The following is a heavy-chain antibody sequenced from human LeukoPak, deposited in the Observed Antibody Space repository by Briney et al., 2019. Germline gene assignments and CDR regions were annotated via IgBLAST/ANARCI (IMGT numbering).Heavy chain of an antibody. CDR1: GGSISSYY. CDR3: AREFSESGYFDL. CDR2: IYYSGST. D-gene: IGHD3-10*01. V-gene: IGHV4-59*01. J-gene: IGHJ2*01. Sequence: SGTLSLTCTVSGGSISSYYWSWIRQPPGKGLEWIGYIYYSGSTNYNPSLKSRVTISVDTSKNQFSLKLSSVTAADTAVYYCAREFSESGYFDLWGRGTLVTVSS.